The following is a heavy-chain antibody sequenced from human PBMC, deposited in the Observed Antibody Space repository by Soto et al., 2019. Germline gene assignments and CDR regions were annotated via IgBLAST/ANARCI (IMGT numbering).Heavy chain of an antibody. CDR3: ARDLWWYLH. CDR1: GFTFSSHA. J-gene: IGHJ4*02. Sequence: VQLLESGGGLVQPGGALRLSCAASGFTFSSHAMSWVRQAPGKGLEWISSISAGSEGAYYADSVKGRFTISRDNSNNTRYLQMNSLRAEDTAVYYCARDLWWYLHWGQGTLVTVSS. V-gene: IGHV3-23*01. D-gene: IGHD2-15*01. CDR2: ISAGSEGA.